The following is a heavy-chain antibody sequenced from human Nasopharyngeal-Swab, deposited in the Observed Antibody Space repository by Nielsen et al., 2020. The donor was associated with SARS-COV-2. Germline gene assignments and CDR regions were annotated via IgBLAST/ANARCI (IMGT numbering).Heavy chain of an antibody. V-gene: IGHV4-34*01. CDR2: ISHLGAT. J-gene: IGHJ6*03. CDR3: VRGYRTWSFPSSYYYYHMDV. CDR1: GGSFSDNY. D-gene: IGHD3-10*01. Sequence: SETLSLTCAVSGGSFSDNYWNWVRQSPGKGLEWIREISHLGATNYKSSLKSRVVLSVDSSKSQFSLRLTSVTAADTGVYYCVRGYRTWSFPSSYYYYHMDVWGQGTTVTVSS.